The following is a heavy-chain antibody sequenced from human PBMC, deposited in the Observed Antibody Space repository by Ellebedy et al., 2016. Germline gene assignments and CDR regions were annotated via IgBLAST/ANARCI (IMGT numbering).Heavy chain of an antibody. CDR2: INPNSGVT. D-gene: IGHD2-2*01. CDR1: GYTFTGYY. CDR3: AREADCSGTSCFHDY. Sequence: ASVKVSXKASGYTFTGYYMHWVRQAPGQGLEWMGWINPNSGVTLYAQKFQGRVTMTRDTSISTAYMELTRLRSDDTAVYYCAREADCSGTSCFHDYWGQGTLVTVSS. V-gene: IGHV1-2*02. J-gene: IGHJ4*02.